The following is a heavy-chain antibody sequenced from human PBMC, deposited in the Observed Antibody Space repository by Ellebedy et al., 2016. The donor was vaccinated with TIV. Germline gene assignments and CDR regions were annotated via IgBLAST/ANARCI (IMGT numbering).Heavy chain of an antibody. J-gene: IGHJ4*02. Sequence: GESLKISCAASGFTFSWYWMNWVRQVPGKGLEWVANIKQDGIEKYYVDSVRGRFTISRDNAKNSLYLQMNSLRAEDTAMYYCAFNREGHYWGQGTLVTVSS. CDR2: IKQDGIEK. CDR1: GFTFSWYW. V-gene: IGHV3-7*01. D-gene: IGHD1-14*01. CDR3: AFNREGHY.